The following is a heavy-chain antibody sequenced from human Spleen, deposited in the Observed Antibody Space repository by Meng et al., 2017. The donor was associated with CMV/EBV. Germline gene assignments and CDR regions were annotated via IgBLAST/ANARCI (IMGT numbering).Heavy chain of an antibody. J-gene: IGHJ4*02. V-gene: IGHV3-15*07. CDR2: IKRNGDGETR. CDR1: GFSCRHAE. Sequence: CRAAGFSCRHAEMNWGREGPGKGLEWVGRIKRNGDGETRDYDAPVKGRFTISRDDSKNTLYLQMNRLKIEDTGMYYCSTSKARPEYWGQGTLVTVSS. CDR3: STSKARPEY.